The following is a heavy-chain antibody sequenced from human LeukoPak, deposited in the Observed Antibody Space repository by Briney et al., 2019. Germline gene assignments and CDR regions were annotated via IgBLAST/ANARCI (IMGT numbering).Heavy chain of an antibody. J-gene: IGHJ6*03. CDR2: INHSGST. CDR3: ARGLSSSEEDYYYMDV. V-gene: IGHV4-34*01. D-gene: IGHD6-13*01. CDR1: GGSFSGYY. Sequence: SETLSLTCAVYGGSFSGYYWSWIRQPPGKGLEWIGEINHSGSTNYNPSLKSRVTISVDTSKNQFSLKLSSVTAADTAVYYCARGLSSSEEDYYYMDVWGKGTTVTVSS.